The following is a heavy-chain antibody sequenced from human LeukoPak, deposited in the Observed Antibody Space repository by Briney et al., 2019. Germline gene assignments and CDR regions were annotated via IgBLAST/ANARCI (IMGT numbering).Heavy chain of an antibody. CDR3: ARDVALYAGYFDY. Sequence: GGSLRLSCAASGFTVSSNYMSWVRQAPGKGLEWVSVIKGRFTISRDNSKNTLYLQMNSLRAGDTAVYYCARDVALYAGYFDYWGQGTLVTVSS. D-gene: IGHD2-21*01. CDR1: GFTVSSNY. V-gene: IGHV3-53*01. J-gene: IGHJ4*02. CDR2: I.